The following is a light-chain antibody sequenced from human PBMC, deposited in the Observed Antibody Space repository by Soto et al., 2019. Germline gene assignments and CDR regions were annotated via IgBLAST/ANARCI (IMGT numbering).Light chain of an antibody. Sequence: QSALTQPASVSGSPGQSITISCTGTSSDVGGYDYVSWYQQLPGKAPKLMIYDVNNRPSGVSNRFSGSKSGNTASLTISGLQAEDEADYCCSSYTGTSTFVFGGGTKLTVL. CDR2: DVN. CDR3: SSYTGTSTFV. J-gene: IGLJ1*01. CDR1: SSDVGGYDY. V-gene: IGLV2-14*01.